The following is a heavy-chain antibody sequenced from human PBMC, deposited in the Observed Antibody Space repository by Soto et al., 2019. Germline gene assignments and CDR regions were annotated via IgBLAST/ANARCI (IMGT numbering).Heavy chain of an antibody. CDR2: TYFRSKWYT. D-gene: IGHD3-10*01. CDR3: AGYSWATMAEGRIY. Sequence: PSQTLSLTCAISGDSVSSDRAAWNWIRQSPSRGLEWLGRTYFRSKWYTDYAVAVKSRMIVSPDTSKNQFSLHLSSVTPEDTAVYYCAGYSWATMAEGRIYWGRGTLVTVSS. J-gene: IGHJ4*02. V-gene: IGHV6-1*01. CDR1: GDSVSSDRAA.